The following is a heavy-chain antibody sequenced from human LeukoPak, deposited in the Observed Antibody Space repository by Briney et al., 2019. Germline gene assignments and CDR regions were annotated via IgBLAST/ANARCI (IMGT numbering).Heavy chain of an antibody. J-gene: IGHJ3*01. D-gene: IGHD3-22*01. CDR3: ATTRRYYYDSSGPDAFDL. CDR1: GYTFTGYY. V-gene: IGHV1-2*02. CDR2: INPNSGCT. Sequence: ASVKLSCTASGYTFTGYYIHWVRQAPGQGLEWMGWINPNSGCTNYAQNFQGSITMTRDTSISTAYMELSRLRSDDTAVYYCATTRRYYYDSSGPDAFDLWGQGTMVTVSS.